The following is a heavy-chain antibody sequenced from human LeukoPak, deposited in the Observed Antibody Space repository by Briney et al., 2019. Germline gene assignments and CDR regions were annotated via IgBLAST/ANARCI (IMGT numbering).Heavy chain of an antibody. J-gene: IGHJ6*02. CDR1: GGSFSGYY. CDR2: INHSGST. V-gene: IGHV4-34*01. D-gene: IGHD2-2*01. Sequence: SETLSLTCAVSGGSFSGYYWSWIRQPPGKGLEWIGEINHSGSTNYNPSLKSRVTISVDTSKNQFSLKLSSVTAADTAVYYCARRTGGCSSTSCYGYSYYYYGMDVWGQGTTVTVSS. CDR3: ARRTGGCSSTSCYGYSYYYYGMDV.